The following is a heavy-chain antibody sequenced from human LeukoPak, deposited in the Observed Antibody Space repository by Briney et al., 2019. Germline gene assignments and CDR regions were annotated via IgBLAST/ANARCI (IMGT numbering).Heavy chain of an antibody. Sequence: GGSLRLSCAASGFTFSSYSMNWVRQAPGKGPEWVSSISSSSSYIYYADSLKGRFTISRDNAKRSLFLQMNSLRAEDTAVYFCARALGSSAYYYLKVDAFDIWGRGTMVTVSS. V-gene: IGHV3-21*01. CDR2: ISSSSSYI. CDR3: ARALGSSAYYYLKVDAFDI. J-gene: IGHJ3*02. CDR1: GFTFSSYS. D-gene: IGHD3-22*01.